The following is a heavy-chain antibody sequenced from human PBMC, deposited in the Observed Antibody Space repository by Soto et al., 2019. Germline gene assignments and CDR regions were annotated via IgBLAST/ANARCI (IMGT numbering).Heavy chain of an antibody. J-gene: IGHJ4*02. V-gene: IGHV3-53*01. CDR2: IYSGGST. Sequence: GGYLRLSCAASGFTVSSNYMSWVRQAPGKGLEWVSVIYSGGSTYYADSVKGRFTISRDNSKNTLYLQMNSLRADDTAVYYCAKDPNGDYVGAFDSWGQGTLVTVSS. D-gene: IGHD4-17*01. CDR1: GFTVSSNY. CDR3: AKDPNGDYVGAFDS.